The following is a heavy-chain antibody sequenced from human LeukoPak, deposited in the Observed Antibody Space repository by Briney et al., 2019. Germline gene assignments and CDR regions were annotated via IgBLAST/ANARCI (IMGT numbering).Heavy chain of an antibody. J-gene: IGHJ3*02. CDR2: ISTVNGNS. V-gene: IGHV1-18*01. D-gene: IGHD1-1*01. Sequence: ASVKVSCKASGYRFSSSGITWVRQAPGQGPEWMGWISTVNGNSRYAQNFQGRVTLTTDTSTNTAHLELTSLRSDDTAIYYCARVRDSDNWWGAFDIWGQGTMVTVSS. CDR1: GYRFSSSG. CDR3: ARVRDSDNWWGAFDI.